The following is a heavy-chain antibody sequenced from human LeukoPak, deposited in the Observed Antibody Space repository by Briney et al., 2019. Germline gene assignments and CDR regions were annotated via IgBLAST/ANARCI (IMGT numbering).Heavy chain of an antibody. V-gene: IGHV3-23*01. D-gene: IGHD6-13*01. CDR2: ISGGGGST. J-gene: IGHJ4*02. CDR1: GFTFSSYA. Sequence: GGSLRLSCAASGFTFSSYAMSWVRQAPGKGLEWVSAISGGGGSTYYADSVKGRFTISRDNSKNTLYLQMNSLRAEDTAVYYCAKDRQQLVKGYWGQGTLVTVSS. CDR3: AKDRQQLVKGY.